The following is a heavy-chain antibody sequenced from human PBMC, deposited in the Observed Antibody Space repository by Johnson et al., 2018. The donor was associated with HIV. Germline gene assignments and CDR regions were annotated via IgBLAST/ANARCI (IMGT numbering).Heavy chain of an antibody. CDR1: GFTFSNAW. V-gene: IGHV3-15*01. D-gene: IGHD5-18*01. CDR3: ASSEGARYSYGYPDSQGDAFDI. J-gene: IGHJ3*02. Sequence: VQLVESGGGLVKPGGSLRLSCAASGFTFSNAWMSWVRQAPGKGLEWVGRIKSKTDGGTTDYAAPVKGRFTISRDDSKNTLYLHMNSLRAEDTAVYYCASSEGARYSYGYPDSQGDAFDIWGQGTMVTVSS. CDR2: IKSKTDGGTT.